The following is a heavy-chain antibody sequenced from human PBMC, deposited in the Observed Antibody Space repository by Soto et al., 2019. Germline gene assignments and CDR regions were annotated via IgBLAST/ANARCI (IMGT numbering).Heavy chain of an antibody. CDR2: INHSGST. D-gene: IGHD2-2*03. V-gene: IGHV4-34*01. J-gene: IGHJ4*02. CDR1: GWSVSRYY. Sequence: SEALPLPCAVYGWSVSRYYLSWVREPPGRCLEWIGEINHSGSTNYNPSLKSRVTISVDTSKNQFSLKLSSVTAADTAVYYCARGPGYCSSTSCLLFDYWGQGTLVTVSS. CDR3: ARGPGYCSSTSCLLFDY.